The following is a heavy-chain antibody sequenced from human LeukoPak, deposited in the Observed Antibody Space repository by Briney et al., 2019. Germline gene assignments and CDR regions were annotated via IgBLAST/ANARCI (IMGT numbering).Heavy chain of an antibody. CDR1: GYSISSGYY. CDR2: IYHSGST. J-gene: IGHJ5*02. V-gene: IGHV4-38-2*01. CDR3: ARRVVPAASWFDP. D-gene: IGHD2-2*01. Sequence: SETLSLTCAVSGYSISSGYYWGWIRQPPGKGLEWIGSIYHSGSTYYNPSLKSRVTISVDTSKNQFSLKLSSVTAADTAVYYCARRVVPAASWFDPWGQRTLVTVSS.